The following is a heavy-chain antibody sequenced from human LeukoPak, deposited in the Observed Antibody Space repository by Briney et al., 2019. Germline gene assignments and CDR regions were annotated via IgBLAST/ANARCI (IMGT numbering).Heavy chain of an antibody. CDR1: GFTFSSYA. Sequence: PGASLRLSCAAAGFTFSSYAMGWVRQAPGKGLEWVSHISASGRTTDYADSVKGRFTISRDNSKNTVYLQMNSLRAEDTAVYYCAKLCSGGSCYWNYWGQGTLVTVSS. CDR3: AKLCSGGSCYWNY. V-gene: IGHV3-23*01. D-gene: IGHD2-15*01. J-gene: IGHJ4*02. CDR2: ISASGRTT.